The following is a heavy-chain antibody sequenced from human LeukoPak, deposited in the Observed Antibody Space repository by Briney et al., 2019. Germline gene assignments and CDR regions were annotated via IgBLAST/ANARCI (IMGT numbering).Heavy chain of an antibody. J-gene: IGHJ5*02. CDR2: ISAYNSNT. V-gene: IGHV1-18*01. CDR3: AREINYNWFDP. CDR1: GYTFTSHG. Sequence: ASVKVSCKASGYTFTSHGLSWVRQAPGQGLEWMGWISAYNSNTNYAQKLQGRVTMTTDTSTSTAYMELRSLRSDDTAVYYCAREINYNWFDPWGQGTLVTVSS. D-gene: IGHD1-20*01.